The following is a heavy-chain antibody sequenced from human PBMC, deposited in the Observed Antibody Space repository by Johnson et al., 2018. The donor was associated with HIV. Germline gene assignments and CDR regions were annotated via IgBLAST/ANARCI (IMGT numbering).Heavy chain of an antibody. CDR3: VSSGCQRCAFDI. D-gene: IGHD6-19*01. Sequence: VQLVESGGGVVQPGRSLRLSCAASGFTFSDYGMHWVRQAPGKGLEWVTHMSFDGSNKYYADSVKGRFTISRDNSKNTLYLQMNSLRAEDTAVYYCVSSGCQRCAFDIWGQGTMVTVSS. CDR1: GFTFSDYG. V-gene: IGHV3-30*03. CDR2: MSFDGSNK. J-gene: IGHJ3*02.